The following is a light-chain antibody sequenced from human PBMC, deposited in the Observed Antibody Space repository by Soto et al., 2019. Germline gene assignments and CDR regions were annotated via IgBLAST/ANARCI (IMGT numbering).Light chain of an antibody. J-gene: IGLJ2*01. CDR2: SND. V-gene: IGLV1-47*01. CDR1: SSNIGTNY. CDR3: AAWDDSLSGPL. Sequence: QSALTQSPSASGTAGQRVIISCAGTSSNIGTNYVYWYQQLPGTAPKVLIYSNDKRPSGVPNRFSGSKSGTSASLAISGLRSEDEADYYCAAWDDSLSGPLFGGGTKVTVL.